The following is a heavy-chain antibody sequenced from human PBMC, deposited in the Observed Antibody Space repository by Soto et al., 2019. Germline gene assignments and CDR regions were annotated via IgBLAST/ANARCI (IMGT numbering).Heavy chain of an antibody. J-gene: IGHJ4*02. CDR2: IIPIFGTA. CDR1: GGTFSSYT. V-gene: IGHV1-69*13. D-gene: IGHD4-17*01. Sequence: ASVKVSCKASGGTFSSYTISWVRQAPGQGLEWMGRIIPIFGTANYAQKFQGRVTITADESTSTAYMELSSLRSEDTAVYYCARGGVTTEYYFDYWGQGTLVTVSS. CDR3: ARGGVTTEYYFDY.